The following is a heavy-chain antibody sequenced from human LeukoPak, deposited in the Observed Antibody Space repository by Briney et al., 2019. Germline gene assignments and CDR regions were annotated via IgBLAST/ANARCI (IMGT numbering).Heavy chain of an antibody. CDR3: ARASDPWLQLT. CDR2: IKGDGSEK. D-gene: IGHD5-24*01. V-gene: IGHV3-7*05. Sequence: GGSLRLSCAASGFTFRNYWMIWVRQAPGKGLEWLGNIKGDGSEKRYADSVRGRFTIARGNAQTSLCLQMNSLRAEDTAVYYCARASDPWLQLTWGQGTLVTVSS. J-gene: IGHJ5*02. CDR1: GFTFRNYW.